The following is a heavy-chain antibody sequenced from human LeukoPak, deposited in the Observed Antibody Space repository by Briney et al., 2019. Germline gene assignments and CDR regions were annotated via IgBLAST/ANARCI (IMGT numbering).Heavy chain of an antibody. CDR2: IKSKTDGGTT. V-gene: IGHV3-15*01. J-gene: IGHJ3*02. Sequence: PGGSLRLSCAASGFTFSSYEMNWVRQAPGKGLEWVGRIKSKTDGGTTDYAAPVKGRFTISRDDSKNTLYLQMNSLRTEDTAVYYCTTGYYYDSSGYHAFDIWGQGTMVTVSS. CDR1: GFTFSSYE. D-gene: IGHD3-22*01. CDR3: TTGYYYDSSGYHAFDI.